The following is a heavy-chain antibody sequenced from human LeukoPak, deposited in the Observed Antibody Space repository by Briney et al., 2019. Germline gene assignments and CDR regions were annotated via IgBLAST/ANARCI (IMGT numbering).Heavy chain of an antibody. V-gene: IGHV1-46*01. CDR1: GYIFTSYY. Sequence: GASVKVSCEASGYIFTSYYIHWVRQAPGQGLEWMGIINPSGGSTSYAQKFQGRVTLTRDTSTSTVYMELSSLRSEDTAVYYCARSFEGLFNIPDYWGQGTLVTVSS. D-gene: IGHD2-2*02. J-gene: IGHJ4*02. CDR3: ARSFEGLFNIPDY. CDR2: INPSGGST.